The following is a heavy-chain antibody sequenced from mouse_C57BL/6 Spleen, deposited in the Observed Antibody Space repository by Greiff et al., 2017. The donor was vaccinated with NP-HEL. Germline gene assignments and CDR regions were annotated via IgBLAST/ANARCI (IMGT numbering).Heavy chain of an antibody. J-gene: IGHJ1*03. V-gene: IGHV14-2*01. CDR1: GFNIKDYS. D-gene: IGHD2-1*01. CDR2: IDPEDGET. Sequence: EVQLQQSGAELVKPGASVKLSCTASGFNIKDYSMHWVKQRTEQGLEWIGRIDPEDGETKYAPKFPGKATITTDTSSNTAYLQLSSLTSEDTAVYYCPRRGYGNPWYFDVWGTGTTVTVSS. CDR3: PRRGYGNPWYFDV.